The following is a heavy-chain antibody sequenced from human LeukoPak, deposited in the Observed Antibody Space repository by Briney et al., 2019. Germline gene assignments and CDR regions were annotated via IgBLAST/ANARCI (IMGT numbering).Heavy chain of an antibody. CDR1: GFTFDDYA. Sequence: GGSLRLSCAASGFTFDDYAMHWVRQAPGKGLEWVSGISWNSGSIGYADSVKGRFTISRDNAKNSLFLQVNSLRTEDTALYFCAKDTKPQSAAADYWGQGTLVTVSS. CDR2: ISWNSGSI. J-gene: IGHJ4*02. V-gene: IGHV3-9*01. D-gene: IGHD2-2*01. CDR3: AKDTKPQSAAADY.